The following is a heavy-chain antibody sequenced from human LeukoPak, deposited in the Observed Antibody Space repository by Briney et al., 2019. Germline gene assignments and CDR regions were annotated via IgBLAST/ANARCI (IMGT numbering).Heavy chain of an antibody. CDR3: VRVTLVPDYEDH. CDR2: IVPISRTT. Sequence: LVKVSCKASGGTFRNYGISWVRRAPGQGLEWMGGIVPISRTTTYAQKFQGRVTITADESTTAVYLELGSLRSEDTAVYYCVRVTLVPDYEDHWGQGSPVTVSS. J-gene: IGHJ4*02. D-gene: IGHD4-17*01. CDR1: GGTFRNYG. V-gene: IGHV1-69*13.